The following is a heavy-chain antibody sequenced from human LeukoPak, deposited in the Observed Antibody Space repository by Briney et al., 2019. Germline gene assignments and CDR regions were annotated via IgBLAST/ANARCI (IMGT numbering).Heavy chain of an antibody. CDR3: AKLPPPPADSSGHRGDAFDI. D-gene: IGHD3-22*01. V-gene: IGHV3-23*01. Sequence: PGGSLRLSCAASGFTFSSYAMSWVRQAPGKGLEWVSAISGSGGSTYYADSVKGRFTISRDNSKNTLYLQMNSLRAEDTAVYYCAKLPPPPADSSGHRGDAFDIWGQGTMVTVSS. J-gene: IGHJ3*02. CDR1: GFTFSSYA. CDR2: ISGSGGST.